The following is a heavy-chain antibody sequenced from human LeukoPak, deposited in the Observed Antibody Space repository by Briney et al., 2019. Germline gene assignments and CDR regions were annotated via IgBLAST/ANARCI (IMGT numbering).Heavy chain of an antibody. CDR1: GFNCITYT. V-gene: IGHV1-3*01. D-gene: IGHD6-19*01. J-gene: IGHJ5*02. CDR2: INAANGNT. CDR3: ARGAPIRVAVAATFDP. Sequence: GASVKVSCKTSGFNCITYTMHWVRQAPGQRLEWMGWINAANGNTQYSQKFQGRVTITRDTSASTAYMELSSLRSEDTAVYYCARGAPIRVAVAATFDPWGQGTLVTVPS.